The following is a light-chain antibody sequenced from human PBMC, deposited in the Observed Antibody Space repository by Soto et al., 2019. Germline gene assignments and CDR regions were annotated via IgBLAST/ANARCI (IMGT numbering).Light chain of an antibody. CDR1: QSLVYSDGNTY. J-gene: IGKJ4*01. CDR3: TQGSHWPLT. V-gene: IGKV2-30*01. Sequence: DVVLTQSPLSLPVTLGRPASISCRSSQSLVYSDGNTYLTWFQQRPGQSPRRLLFDVSKRHSGVPYRFSGSGSGTDFTLKISRVEAEDVGNYYCTQGSHWPLTFGGGTKVEIK. CDR2: DVS.